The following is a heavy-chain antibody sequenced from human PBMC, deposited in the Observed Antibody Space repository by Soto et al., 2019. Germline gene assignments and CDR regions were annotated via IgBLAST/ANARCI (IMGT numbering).Heavy chain of an antibody. CDR3: ASSLRGVIFPFDY. D-gene: IGHD3-10*01. J-gene: IGHJ4*02. CDR2: INACNGNT. CDR1: GYTITSYG. V-gene: IGHV1-3*01. Sequence: ASVKVSCKASGYTITSYGICWVRQAPGQRLEWMGWINACNGNTKYSQKLQGRVTITRDTSASTAYMELSSLRSEDTAVYYCASSLRGVIFPFDYWGQGTLVTVSS.